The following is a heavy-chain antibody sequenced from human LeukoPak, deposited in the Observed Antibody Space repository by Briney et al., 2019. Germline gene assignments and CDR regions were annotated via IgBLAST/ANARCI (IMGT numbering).Heavy chain of an antibody. CDR1: GFTFSSYG. D-gene: IGHD2/OR15-2a*01. CDR2: ISGSGGAT. Sequence: GGSLRLSCAASGFTFSSYGMTWVRQGPGKGLEWLSSISGSGGATYYADSVKVRFTISRDNSKNTLYLQMNSLRAEDTAVYYCARNSALDYWGQGTLVTVSS. CDR3: ARNSALDY. J-gene: IGHJ4*02. V-gene: IGHV3-23*01.